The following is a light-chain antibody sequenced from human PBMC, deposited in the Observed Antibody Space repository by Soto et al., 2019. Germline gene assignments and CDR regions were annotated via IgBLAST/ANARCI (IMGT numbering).Light chain of an antibody. V-gene: IGKV1-5*03. J-gene: IGKJ1*01. CDR2: KAS. CDR3: QQYNSYRA. CDR1: ESIDSW. Sequence: DIQMTQSPSTLSASLGDRVTITCRARESIDSWLAWHQQKPGRAPKLLISKASSLESGVPSRFSGSGFGTEFTLTISSLQPDDFATYYCQQYNSYRAFGQGTKVDIK.